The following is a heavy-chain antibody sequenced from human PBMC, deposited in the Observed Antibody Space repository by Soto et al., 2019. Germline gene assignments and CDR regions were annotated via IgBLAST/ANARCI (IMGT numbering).Heavy chain of an antibody. CDR2: ISYDGSNK. CDR1: GFTVSSKY. D-gene: IGHD3-9*01. J-gene: IGHJ6*04. Sequence: PGGSLRLSCAASGFTVSSKYMSWVRQAPGKGLEWVAVISYDGSNKYYADSVKGRFTISRDNSKNPLYLQMNSLRAEARAVYYCAKDGFYDILTGYSPANYYSGMDVWGKGTTVTVSS. CDR3: AKDGFYDILTGYSPANYYSGMDV. V-gene: IGHV3-30*18.